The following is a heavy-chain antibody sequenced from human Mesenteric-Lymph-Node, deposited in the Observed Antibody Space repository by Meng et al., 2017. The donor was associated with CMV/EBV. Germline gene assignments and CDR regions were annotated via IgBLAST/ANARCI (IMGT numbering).Heavy chain of an antibody. V-gene: IGHV4-34*01. J-gene: IGHJ2*01. D-gene: IGHD2-21*02. CDR3: ARSVVVTAIIWYFDL. Sequence: YGGSFRGYYWSWIRQPPGKGLEWIGEINHSGSTNYNPSLKSRVTISVDTSKNQFSLKLSSVTAADTAVYYCARSVVVTAIIWYFDLWGRGTLVTVSS. CDR2: INHSGST. CDR1: GGSFRGYY.